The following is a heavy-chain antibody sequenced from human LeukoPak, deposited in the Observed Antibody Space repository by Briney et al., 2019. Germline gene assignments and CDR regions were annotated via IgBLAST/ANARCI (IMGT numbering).Heavy chain of an antibody. D-gene: IGHD1-26*01. J-gene: IGHJ4*02. CDR2: IYYSGST. CDR3: PGGPGGSYGQTPY. Sequence: PSETLSLTCTVFGGSISSYYWSWIRQPPGKGLEWIGYIYYSGSTNYNPSLKSRVTISVDTSKNQFSLKLSSVTAADTAVYYCPGGPGGSYGQTPYWGQGTLVTVSS. CDR1: GGSISSYY. V-gene: IGHV4-59*01.